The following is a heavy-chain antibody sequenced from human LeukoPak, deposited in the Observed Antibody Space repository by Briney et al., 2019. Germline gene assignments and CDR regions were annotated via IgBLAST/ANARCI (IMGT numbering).Heavy chain of an antibody. Sequence: IKQDGSEKSYVDSVKGRFTISRDNAKNSLYLQMNSLRAEDTAVYYCARGPERYFDWLPFDYWGQGTLVTVSS. CDR3: ARGPERYFDWLPFDY. J-gene: IGHJ4*02. CDR2: IKQDGSEK. D-gene: IGHD3-9*01. V-gene: IGHV3-7*01.